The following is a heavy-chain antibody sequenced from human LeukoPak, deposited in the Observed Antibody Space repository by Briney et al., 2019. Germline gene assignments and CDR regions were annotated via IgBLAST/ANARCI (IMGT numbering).Heavy chain of an antibody. CDR2: IKKDGSEK. CDR1: GFTFSTYW. CDR3: AVGYYGSGSPPDY. J-gene: IGHJ4*02. V-gene: IGHV3-7*01. D-gene: IGHD3-10*01. Sequence: GGSLRLSCAASGFTFSTYWMSWVRQAPGKGLEWVANIKKDGSEKYYLDSVKGRFTISRDNAKNSLYLQMNSLRAEDTAVYYCAVGYYGSGSPPDYWGQGTLVTVSS.